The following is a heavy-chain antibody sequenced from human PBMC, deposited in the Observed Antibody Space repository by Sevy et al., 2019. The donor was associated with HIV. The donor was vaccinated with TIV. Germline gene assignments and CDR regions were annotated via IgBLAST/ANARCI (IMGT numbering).Heavy chain of an antibody. Sequence: GGSLRLSCTASGLSFSDYGMHWVRQAPGKGLEWVAFIWYDGSDRYYADSVKGRFTISRDNSKKILYLQMSSLRLDDTALYYCAKNTAAVGVGGFDYWGQGTLVTVSS. D-gene: IGHD6-13*01. CDR1: GLSFSDYG. J-gene: IGHJ4*02. CDR2: IWYDGSDR. CDR3: AKNTAAVGVGGFDY. V-gene: IGHV3-30*02.